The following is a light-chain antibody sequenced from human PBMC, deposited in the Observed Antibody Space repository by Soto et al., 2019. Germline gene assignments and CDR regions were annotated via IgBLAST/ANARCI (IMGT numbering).Light chain of an antibody. CDR1: QSVSSSY. V-gene: IGKV3-20*01. J-gene: IGKJ1*01. CDR2: GAS. Sequence: EIVLTQSPGTLSLSPGERATLSCRASQSVSSSYLGWYQQKPGQAPRLLIYGASSMATGIPDRFSGSGSGTDFTLTISRLEPEDFAVYYCQHYGSSPRTFGQGTKVEIK. CDR3: QHYGSSPRT.